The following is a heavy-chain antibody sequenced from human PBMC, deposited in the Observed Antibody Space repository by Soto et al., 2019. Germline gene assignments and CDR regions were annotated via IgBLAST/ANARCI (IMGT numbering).Heavy chain of an antibody. V-gene: IGHV1-18*04. J-gene: IGHJ4*02. CDR1: GYDFSSYG. CDR2: ISASNGNR. Sequence: QVQLVQSGAEVTKPGASVKVSCKASGYDFSSYGISCVRQAPGQGLEWMGWISASNGNRDYAQQFQGRVTMTSDTSRTTAYMELRSLRSDDTAVYYCVRDPQRNDYWGQGPLVNVSS. CDR3: VRDPQRNDY. D-gene: IGHD2-2*01.